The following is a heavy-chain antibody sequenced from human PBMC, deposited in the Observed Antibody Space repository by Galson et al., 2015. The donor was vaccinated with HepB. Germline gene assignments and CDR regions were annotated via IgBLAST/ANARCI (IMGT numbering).Heavy chain of an antibody. CDR2: IKQDGSEK. CDR1: GFTFSSYW. CDR3: ARDSPYYDSSGYYYGY. V-gene: IGHV3-7*03. D-gene: IGHD3-22*01. J-gene: IGHJ4*02. Sequence: SLRLSCAASGFTFSSYWMSWVRQAPGKGLEWVANIKQDGSEKYYVDSVKGRFTISRDDAKNSLYLQMNSLRAEDTAVYYCARDSPYYDSSGYYYGYWGQGTLVTVSS.